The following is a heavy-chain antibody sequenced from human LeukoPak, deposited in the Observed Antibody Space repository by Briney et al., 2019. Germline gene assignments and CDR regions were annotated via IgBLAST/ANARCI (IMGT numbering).Heavy chain of an antibody. Sequence: PSETLSLTCTVSGGSISSSSYYWGWIRQPPGKGLEWIGSIYYSGSTNYNPSLKSRVTISVDTSKNQFSLKLSSVTAADTAVYYCARGYGDYGQSEWGQGTLVTVSS. CDR3: ARGYGDYGQSE. D-gene: IGHD4-17*01. J-gene: IGHJ4*02. CDR2: IYYSGST. CDR1: GGSISSSSYY. V-gene: IGHV4-39*07.